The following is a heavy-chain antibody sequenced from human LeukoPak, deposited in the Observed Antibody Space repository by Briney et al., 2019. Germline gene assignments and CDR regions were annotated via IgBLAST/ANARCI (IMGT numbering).Heavy chain of an antibody. CDR1: GFTFSDYY. CDR3: ARADWDTAMIDY. V-gene: IGHV3-11*04. D-gene: IGHD5-18*01. J-gene: IGHJ4*02. Sequence: GGSLRLSCAASGFTFSDYYMSWIRQAPGKGLEWVSYISSSGSTIYYADSVKGRFTISRDNAKNSLYLQMNSLRAEDTAVHYCARADWDTAMIDYWGQGTLVTVSS. CDR2: ISSSGSTI.